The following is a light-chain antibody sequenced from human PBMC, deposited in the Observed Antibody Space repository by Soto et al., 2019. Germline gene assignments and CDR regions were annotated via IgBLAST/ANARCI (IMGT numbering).Light chain of an antibody. J-gene: IGKJ1*01. Sequence: TQSPGTLSLSPGERATLSCRASQSVSSSYLAWYQQKPGQAPRLLIYAASTRATGIPDRFSGSGSGTDFTLTISRLEPEDFAVYYCQQYDSSPRTFGQGTKVDI. V-gene: IGKV3-20*01. CDR1: QSVSSSY. CDR3: QQYDSSPRT. CDR2: AAS.